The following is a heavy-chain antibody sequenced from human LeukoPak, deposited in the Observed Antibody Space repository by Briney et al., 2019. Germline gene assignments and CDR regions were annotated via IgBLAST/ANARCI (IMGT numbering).Heavy chain of an antibody. Sequence: SETLSLTCTVSGVSIGSSHYYWGWIRQPAGEGLEWIGRVYFSGSTNYNPSLKSRVTISVDTSKNQFSLKLSSVTAADTAVYYCARASRTGLGIGSFDYWGQGTLVTVSS. CDR1: GVSIGSSHYY. CDR2: VYFSGST. D-gene: IGHD7-27*01. J-gene: IGHJ4*02. V-gene: IGHV4-61*02. CDR3: ARASRTGLGIGSFDY.